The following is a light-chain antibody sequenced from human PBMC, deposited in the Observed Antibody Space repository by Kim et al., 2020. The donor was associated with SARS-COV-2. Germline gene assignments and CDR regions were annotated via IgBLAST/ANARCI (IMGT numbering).Light chain of an antibody. CDR2: WAS. V-gene: IGKV4-1*01. Sequence: DIVMIQSPDSLSVSLGEMATINCESSQSLLRSSDNKNYLAWYQQRPGQPPKLLISWASARESGVPDRFSGSGSGTHFTLTISSLQTEDVAVYFCHQSYSIPRTLGQGTKVDIK. J-gene: IGKJ1*01. CDR1: QSLLRSSDNKNY. CDR3: HQSYSIPRT.